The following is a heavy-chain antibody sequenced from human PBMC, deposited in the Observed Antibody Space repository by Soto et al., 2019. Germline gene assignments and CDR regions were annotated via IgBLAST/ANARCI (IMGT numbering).Heavy chain of an antibody. CDR1: GFTFRSYW. D-gene: IGHD4-4*01. V-gene: IGHV3-74*01. CDR3: ARDVSNSVDY. CDR2: IGSDGRST. Sequence: EVQLVESGGGLVQPGGSLRLSCAASGFTFRSYWMHWVRQVPGKGLVLVSRIGSDGRSTNYADSVKGRFTISRDNAKNTLYLQMNSLRAEDTAVYYCARDVSNSVDYWGQGTLVTVSS. J-gene: IGHJ4*02.